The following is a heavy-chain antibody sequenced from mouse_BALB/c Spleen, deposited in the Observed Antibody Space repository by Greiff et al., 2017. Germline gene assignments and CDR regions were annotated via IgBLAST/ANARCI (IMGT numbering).Heavy chain of an antibody. Sequence: EVKLMESGPGLVKPSQSLSLTCTVTGYSITSDYAWNWIRQFPGNKLEWMGYISYSGSTSYNPSLKSRISITRDTSKNQFFLQLNSVTTEDTATYYCARVYGSSPSWFAYWGQGTLVTVSA. J-gene: IGHJ3*01. CDR1: GYSITSDYA. D-gene: IGHD1-1*01. CDR2: ISYSGST. CDR3: ARVYGSSPSWFAY. V-gene: IGHV3-2*02.